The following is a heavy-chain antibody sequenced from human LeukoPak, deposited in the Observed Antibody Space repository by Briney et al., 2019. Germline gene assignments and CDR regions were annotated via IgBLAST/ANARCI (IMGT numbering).Heavy chain of an antibody. D-gene: IGHD3-10*01. CDR3: AQTSGSGNYDYYYYGMDL. Sequence: PGGSLRLSCAASGFAFSSYAMTWVRQAPGKGLEWVSAISGSGSSTFYADSVKGRFTISRDNSKNTLYLQMNSVRAEDTAIYYCAQTSGSGNYDYYYYGMDLWRQG. CDR2: ISGSGSST. CDR1: GFAFSSYA. V-gene: IGHV3-23*01. J-gene: IGHJ6*02.